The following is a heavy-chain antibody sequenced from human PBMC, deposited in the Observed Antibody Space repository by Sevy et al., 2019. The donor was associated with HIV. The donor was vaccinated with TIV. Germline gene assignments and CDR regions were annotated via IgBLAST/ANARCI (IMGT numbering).Heavy chain of an antibody. D-gene: IGHD3-9*01. V-gene: IGHV4-61*01. CDR1: AMSVSSANDY. CDR2: VFNFGST. J-gene: IGHJ6*02. CDR3: GRDQYYDVLTGLYAIDV. Sequence: SETLSLTCSVSAMSVSSANDYWTWIRQPPGKGLEWIGHVFNFGSTNYNPSLKSRVTISLETSKRQFSLKLTSVTAAETAVFYCGRDQYYDVLTGLYAIDVWGQGTTVTVSS.